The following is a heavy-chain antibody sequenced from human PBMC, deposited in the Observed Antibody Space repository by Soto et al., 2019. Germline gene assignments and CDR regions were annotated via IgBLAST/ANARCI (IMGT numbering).Heavy chain of an antibody. J-gene: IGHJ6*02. CDR1: GYTFTSYG. Sequence: ASVKVSCKASGYTFTSYGISWVRQAPGQGLEWMGWISAYNGNTNYAQNLQGRVTMTTDTSTSTAYMELRSLRSDDTAVYYCARDTVPAAMGGSYYYGMDVWGQGTTVTVSS. CDR2: ISAYNGNT. CDR3: ARDTVPAAMGGSYYYGMDV. V-gene: IGHV1-18*01. D-gene: IGHD2-2*01.